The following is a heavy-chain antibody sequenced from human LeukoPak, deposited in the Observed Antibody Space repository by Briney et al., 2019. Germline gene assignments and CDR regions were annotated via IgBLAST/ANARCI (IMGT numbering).Heavy chain of an antibody. D-gene: IGHD6-13*01. CDR2: IDYSGSS. J-gene: IGHJ4*02. CDR3: ARGLRLSAAGTNFDS. Sequence: SETLSLTCTVSGGSISRYYWSWIRQPPVRGLEWMGYIDYSGSSNSNPSLKSRVTISLDTSNNQFSLKLSSVTAADTAVYYCARGLRLSAAGTNFDSWGQGTLVTVSS. V-gene: IGHV4-59*01. CDR1: GGSISRYY.